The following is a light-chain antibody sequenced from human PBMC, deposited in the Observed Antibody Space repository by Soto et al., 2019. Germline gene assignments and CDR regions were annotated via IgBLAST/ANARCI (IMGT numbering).Light chain of an antibody. CDR1: QRVGIN. J-gene: IGKJ1*01. CDR3: QQYDGWPRT. CDR2: SAS. V-gene: IGKV3-15*01. Sequence: EIVMTQSPATLSVSPGETATLSCRASQRVGINLAWYQQKPGQAPRLLIYSASTRASGIPDRFSGSGSATEFTLTISSLQSEDFAFFYCQQYDGWPRTFGQGTKVDIK.